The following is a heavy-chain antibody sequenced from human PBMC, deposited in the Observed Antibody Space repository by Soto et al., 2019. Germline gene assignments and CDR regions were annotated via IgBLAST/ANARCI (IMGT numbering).Heavy chain of an antibody. Sequence: SETLSLTCTVSGGSTSSDNYWSWIRQPPGKGLEWIGHIYYSGNNDYNPSLKSRLAISIDTSKNQFSLKLSSVTAADTAVYFCAREGGESSDGLYYFDSWGQGPLVTVYS. D-gene: IGHD3-16*01. CDR1: GGSTSSDNY. J-gene: IGHJ4*02. CDR2: IYYSGNN. V-gene: IGHV4-30-4*01. CDR3: AREGGESSDGLYYFDS.